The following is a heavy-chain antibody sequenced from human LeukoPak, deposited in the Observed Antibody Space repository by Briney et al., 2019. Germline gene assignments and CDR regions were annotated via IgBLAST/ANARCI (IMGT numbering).Heavy chain of an antibody. J-gene: IGHJ4*02. Sequence: ASVKVSCKASGYTFTNFGISWVRQAPGQGLEWMGWISAYNGNTNYAQRLQGRVTMTTDTSTSTAYMELRSLRSDDTAVYYCARDRITYYYGSGSPLGYWGQGTLVTVSS. CDR2: ISAYNGNT. V-gene: IGHV1-18*01. CDR1: GYTFTNFG. CDR3: ARDRITYYYGSGSPLGY. D-gene: IGHD3-10*01.